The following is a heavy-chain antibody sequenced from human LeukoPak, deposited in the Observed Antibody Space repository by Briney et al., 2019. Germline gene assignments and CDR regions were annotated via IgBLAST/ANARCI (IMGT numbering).Heavy chain of an antibody. CDR1: GYTFTDYY. J-gene: IGHJ4*02. CDR2: INPNIGGT. Sequence: ASVKVSCKASGYTFTDYYMHWVRQAPGQGLEWMGRINPNIGGTNFAQKFQGRVTMTRDTSINTAHMELRSLRSDDTAVYYCARDYDFWSGYYTAGLFDYWGQGTLVTVSS. D-gene: IGHD3-3*01. V-gene: IGHV1-2*06. CDR3: ARDYDFWSGYYTAGLFDY.